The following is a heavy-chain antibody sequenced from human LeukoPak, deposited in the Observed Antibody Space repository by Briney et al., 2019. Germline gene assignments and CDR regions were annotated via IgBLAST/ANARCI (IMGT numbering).Heavy chain of an antibody. CDR1: GFTFSTFW. V-gene: IGHV3-7*03. J-gene: IGHJ3*02. Sequence: GGSLRLSCAASGFTFSTFWMSWVRQAPGKGLEWVAHINQDGSEKYYVDSVKGRFTVSRDNAKNSLYLQMSNLRVEDTAVYYCAKDRADIWGQGTMVTVSS. D-gene: IGHD3-10*01. CDR2: INQDGSEK. CDR3: AKDRADI.